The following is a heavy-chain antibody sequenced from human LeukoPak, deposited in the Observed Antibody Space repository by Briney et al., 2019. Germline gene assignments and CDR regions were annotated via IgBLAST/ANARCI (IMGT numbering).Heavy chain of an antibody. D-gene: IGHD1-26*01. Sequence: SVKVSCKASGYTFTGYYMHWVRQAPGQGLEWMGGIIPIFGTANYAQKFQGRVTITADKSTSTAYMELSSLRSEDTAVYYCARAKWELWDFDYWGQGTLVTVSS. V-gene: IGHV1-69*06. CDR1: GYTFTGYY. J-gene: IGHJ4*02. CDR2: IIPIFGTA. CDR3: ARAKWELWDFDY.